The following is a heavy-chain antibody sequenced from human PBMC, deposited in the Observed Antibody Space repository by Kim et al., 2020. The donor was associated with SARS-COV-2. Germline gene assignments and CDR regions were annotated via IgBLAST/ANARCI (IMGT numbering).Heavy chain of an antibody. D-gene: IGHD2-2*01. J-gene: IGHJ4*02. CDR2: IDPSDSYT. Sequence: GESLKISCQGSGYSFTSYWISWVRQMPGKGLEWMGRIDPSDSYTNYSPSFQGHVTISADKSISTAYLQWSSLKASDTAMYYCARGRSSRRGWILIDYWGQGTLVTVSS. CDR1: GYSFTSYW. V-gene: IGHV5-10-1*01. CDR3: ARGRSSRRGWILIDY.